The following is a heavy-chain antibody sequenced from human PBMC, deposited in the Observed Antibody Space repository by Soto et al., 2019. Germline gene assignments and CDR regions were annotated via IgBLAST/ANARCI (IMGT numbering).Heavy chain of an antibody. Sequence: ASVKVSCKASGYTFTSYGISWVRQAPGQGLEWMGWISAYNGNTNYAQKLQGRVTMTTDTSTSTAYMELRSLGSDDTAVYYCARGHSSGWPSPYFDYWGQGTLVTVSS. D-gene: IGHD6-19*01. V-gene: IGHV1-18*01. CDR3: ARGHSSGWPSPYFDY. J-gene: IGHJ4*02. CDR2: ISAYNGNT. CDR1: GYTFTSYG.